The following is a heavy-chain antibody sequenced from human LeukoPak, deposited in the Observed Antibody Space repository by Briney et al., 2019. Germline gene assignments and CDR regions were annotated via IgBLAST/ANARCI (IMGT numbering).Heavy chain of an antibody. CDR3: AKAISYFNYYMDV. CDR2: ISWDGGST. J-gene: IGHJ6*03. D-gene: IGHD3-10*01. V-gene: IGHV3-43D*04. Sequence: GGSLRLSCAASGFTFDDYAMHWVRQAPGKGLEWVSLISWDGGSTYYADSVKGRFAISRDNSKNPLYLQMNSLRAEDTALYYCAKAISYFNYYMDVWGKGTTVTVSS. CDR1: GFTFDDYA.